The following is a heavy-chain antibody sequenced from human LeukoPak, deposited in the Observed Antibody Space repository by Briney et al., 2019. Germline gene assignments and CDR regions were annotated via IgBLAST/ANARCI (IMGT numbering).Heavy chain of an antibody. Sequence: GASVKVSCKASGGTFSSYAISWVRQAPGQGLEWMGGIIPIFGTANYAQKCQGRVTITADESTSTAYMELSSLRSEDTAVYYCARDKDDSSGYYYHGDAFDIWGQGTMVTVSS. CDR1: GGTFSSYA. J-gene: IGHJ3*02. CDR2: IIPIFGTA. D-gene: IGHD3-22*01. V-gene: IGHV1-69*13. CDR3: ARDKDDSSGYYYHGDAFDI.